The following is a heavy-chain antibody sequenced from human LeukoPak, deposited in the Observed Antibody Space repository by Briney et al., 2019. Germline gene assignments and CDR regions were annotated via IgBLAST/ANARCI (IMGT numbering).Heavy chain of an antibody. V-gene: IGHV3-23*01. D-gene: IGHD6-19*01. J-gene: IGHJ4*02. CDR3: AKEQGGLRWVYSSGPTGWLDY. CDR1: GFTFSSYA. CDR2: ISGSGGST. Sequence: GGSLRLSCAASGFTFSSYAMTWFRQAPGKGLEWVSAISGSGGSTYSADSVKSRFTIHRDNSKTPPYLQMNNLRAEDTAVYYCAKEQGGLRWVYSSGPTGWLDYWGQGTLVTVSS.